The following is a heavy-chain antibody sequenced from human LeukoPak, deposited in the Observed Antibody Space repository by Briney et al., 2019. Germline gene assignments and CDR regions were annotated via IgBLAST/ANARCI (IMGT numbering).Heavy chain of an antibody. CDR3: ARDREQWLVGAYYYYYGMDV. CDR1: GGSVSSGSYY. D-gene: IGHD6-19*01. CDR2: IYYSGST. J-gene: IGHJ6*02. Sequence: SETLSLTCTVSGGSVSSGSYYWSWIRQPPGKGLEWIGYIYYSGSTNYNPSLKSRVTISVDTSKNQFSLKLSSVTAADTAVYYCARDREQWLVGAYYYYYGMDVWGQGTTVTVSS. V-gene: IGHV4-61*01.